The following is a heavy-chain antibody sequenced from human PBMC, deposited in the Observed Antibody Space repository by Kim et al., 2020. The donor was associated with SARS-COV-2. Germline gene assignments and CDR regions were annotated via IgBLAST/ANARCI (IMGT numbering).Heavy chain of an antibody. CDR3: ARHEGPDTAMVPNWFDP. CDR1: GYSFTSYW. D-gene: IGHD5-18*01. Sequence: GESLKISCKGSGYSFTSYWIGWVRQMPGKGLEWMGIIYPGDSDTRYSPSFQGQVTISADKSISTAYLQWSSLKASDTAMYYCARHEGPDTAMVPNWFDPWGQGTLVTVSS. V-gene: IGHV5-51*01. CDR2: IYPGDSDT. J-gene: IGHJ5*02.